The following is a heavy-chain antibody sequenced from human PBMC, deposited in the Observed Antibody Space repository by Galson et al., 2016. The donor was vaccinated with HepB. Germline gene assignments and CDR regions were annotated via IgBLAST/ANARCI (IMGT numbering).Heavy chain of an antibody. D-gene: IGHD3-16*01. CDR2: INPGDSDT. Sequence: QSGAEVKKPGESLKISCKGSGYNFTNYWIGWVRQMPGKGLEWMGIINPGDSDTRYNPSIQGQVIISADKSINSAYLRWSSLEASDSAMYFCARRGSGIIRGSVAYYGYGIDGWGQGTSVTVSS. CDR1: GYNFTNYW. J-gene: IGHJ6*02. V-gene: IGHV5-51*01. CDR3: ARRGSGIIRGSVAYYGYGIDG.